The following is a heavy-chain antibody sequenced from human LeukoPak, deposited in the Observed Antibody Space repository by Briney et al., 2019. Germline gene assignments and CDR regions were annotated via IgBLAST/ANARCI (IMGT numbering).Heavy chain of an antibody. Sequence: PGGSLRLSCAASGFTFSSYGMHWVRQAPGKGLEWVAVISYDGSNKYYADSVKGRFTISRDNSKNTLYLQMNSLRAEDTAVYYCAKGRITMVRGVFDYWGQGTLVTVSS. V-gene: IGHV3-30*18. J-gene: IGHJ4*02. CDR1: GFTFSSYG. CDR2: ISYDGSNK. CDR3: AKGRITMVRGVFDY. D-gene: IGHD3-10*01.